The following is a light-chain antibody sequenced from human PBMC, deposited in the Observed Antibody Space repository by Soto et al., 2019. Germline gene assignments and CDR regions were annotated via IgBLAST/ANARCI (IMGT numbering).Light chain of an antibody. Sequence: QPVLTQSPSASASLGASVKLTCTLSSGHSNYAIAWHQQQPEKGPRYLMKLNSDGSHSKGDGIPDRFSGSSSGAERYLTISSLQPEDEADYYCQTWGTGIQIFGGGTKLTVL. CDR1: SGHSNYA. J-gene: IGLJ2*01. CDR2: LNSDGSH. V-gene: IGLV4-69*01. CDR3: QTWGTGIQI.